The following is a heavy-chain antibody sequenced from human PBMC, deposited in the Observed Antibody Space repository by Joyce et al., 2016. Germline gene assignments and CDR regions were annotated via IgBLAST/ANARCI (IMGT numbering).Heavy chain of an antibody. V-gene: IGHV3-74*01. Sequence: EVQLVESGGGLVQPGGPLRLSCAASGFTYSSSWMHWVRQTPGKGLVWVSRINSDGSSISYADSVKGRFTVSRDNTKNTLYLQMNSLRAEDTAVFYCARGGTDGNLFDYWGQGTLVTVSS. CDR3: ARGGTDGNLFDY. CDR2: INSDGSSI. CDR1: GFTYSSSW. J-gene: IGHJ4*02. D-gene: IGHD1-26*01.